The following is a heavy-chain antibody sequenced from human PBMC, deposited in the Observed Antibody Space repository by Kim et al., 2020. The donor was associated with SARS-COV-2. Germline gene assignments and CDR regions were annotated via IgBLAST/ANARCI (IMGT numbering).Heavy chain of an antibody. D-gene: IGHD4-17*01. Sequence: SGGSKYYPYSVKGQFTISRDNSKNTLYLQMNSLRAEDTAVYYCAKDYAGSWGQGTLVTVSS. CDR2: SGGSK. V-gene: IGHV3-23*01. CDR3: AKDYAGS. J-gene: IGHJ4*02.